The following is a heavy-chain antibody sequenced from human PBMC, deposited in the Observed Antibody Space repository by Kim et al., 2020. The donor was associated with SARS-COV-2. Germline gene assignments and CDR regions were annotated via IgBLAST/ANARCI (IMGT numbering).Heavy chain of an antibody. CDR2: ISYDGSNK. J-gene: IGHJ6*02. D-gene: IGHD6-19*01. CDR3: ARESEAGTSLLGYYYGMDV. V-gene: IGHV3-30*04. Sequence: GGSLRLSCAASGFTFSSYAMHWVRQAPGKGLEWVAVISYDGSNKYYADSVKGRFTISRDNSKNTLYLQMNSLRAEDTAVYYCARESEAGTSLLGYYYGMDVWGQGTTVTVSS. CDR1: GFTFSSYA.